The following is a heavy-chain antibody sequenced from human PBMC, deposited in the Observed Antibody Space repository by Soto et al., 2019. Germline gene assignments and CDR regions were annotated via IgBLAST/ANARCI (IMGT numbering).Heavy chain of an antibody. J-gene: IGHJ4*02. V-gene: IGHV3-7*03. CDR1: GFIFDRYW. CDR2: IEQDGSET. CDR3: ARVGKSHYYDSSGYYLMFDY. Sequence: GGSLRLSCETSGFIFDRYWMSWVRQAPGKGLEWVANIEQDGSETYSVDSMKGRFTISRDNAKKTLYLQMNSLRVDDTAVYYCARVGKSHYYDSSGYYLMFDYWGQGALVTVSS. D-gene: IGHD3-22*01.